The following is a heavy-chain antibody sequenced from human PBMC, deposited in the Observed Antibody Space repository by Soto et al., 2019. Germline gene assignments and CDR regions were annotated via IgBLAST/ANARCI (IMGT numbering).Heavy chain of an antibody. V-gene: IGHV4-31*03. CDR1: GGSISSGGYY. CDR3: AREVAEYYGSGSYYFQGYYYYGMDV. D-gene: IGHD3-10*01. Sequence: QVQLQESGPGLVKPSQTLSLTCTVFGGSISSGGYYWSWIRQHPGKGLEWIGYIYYSGSTYYNPSLKSRVTISVDTSKNQFSLKLSSVTAADTAVYYCAREVAEYYGSGSYYFQGYYYYGMDVWGQGTTVTVSS. CDR2: IYYSGST. J-gene: IGHJ6*02.